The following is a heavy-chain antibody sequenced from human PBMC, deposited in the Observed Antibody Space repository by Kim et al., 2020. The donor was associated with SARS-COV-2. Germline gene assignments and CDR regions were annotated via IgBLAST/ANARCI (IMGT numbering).Heavy chain of an antibody. J-gene: IGHJ4*02. V-gene: IGHV3-23*01. CDR1: GFTFSSYA. CDR2: ISGSGGST. Sequence: GGSLRLSCAASGFTFSSYAMSWVRQAPGKGLEWVSAISGSGGSTYYADSVKGRFTISRDNSKNTLYLQMNSLRAEDTAVYYCAKDGGYSYGYVGGFDYWGQGTLVTVSS. CDR3: AKDGGYSYGYVGGFDY. D-gene: IGHD5-18*01.